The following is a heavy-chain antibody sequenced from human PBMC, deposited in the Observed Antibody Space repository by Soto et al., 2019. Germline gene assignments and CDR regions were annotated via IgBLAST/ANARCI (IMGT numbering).Heavy chain of an antibody. CDR3: AKDYQGYFDWLSNFDY. CDR2: ISGSGGST. V-gene: IGHV3-23*01. D-gene: IGHD3-9*01. Sequence: GGSLRLSCAASGFTFSSYAMSWVRQAPGKGLEWVSAISGSGGSTYYADSVKGRFTISRDNSKNTLYLQMNSLRAEDTAVYYCAKDYQGYFDWLSNFDYWGQGTLVTVSS. CDR1: GFTFSSYA. J-gene: IGHJ4*02.